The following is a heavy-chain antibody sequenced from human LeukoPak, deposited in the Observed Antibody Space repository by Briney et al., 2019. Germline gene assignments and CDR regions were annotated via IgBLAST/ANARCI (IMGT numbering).Heavy chain of an antibody. J-gene: IGHJ4*02. Sequence: SETLSLTCTVSGGSISSGSYYWSWIRQPAGKGLEWIGRIYTSGSTNYNPSLKSRVTISVDTSKNQFSLKLSSVTAADTAVYYCAREGLSWGHFDYWGQGTLVTVSS. CDR1: GGSISSGSYY. D-gene: IGHD6-13*01. CDR2: IYTSGST. CDR3: AREGLSWGHFDY. V-gene: IGHV4-61*02.